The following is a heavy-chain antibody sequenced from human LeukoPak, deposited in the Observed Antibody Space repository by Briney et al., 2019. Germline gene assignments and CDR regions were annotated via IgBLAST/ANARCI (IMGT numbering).Heavy chain of an antibody. J-gene: IGHJ3*02. CDR3: ARDTLRGSYGSGSYYSPLGAFDI. D-gene: IGHD3-10*01. V-gene: IGHV4-59*01. Sequence: SETLSLTCTVSGGSLSSYYWSWIRHPPGKGLEWIGYISYSGRPNYNPPLKSRVTISVDTSKHQFSLKLSSVTAADMSVYYCARDTLRGSYGSGSYYSPLGAFDIWGQGTMVTASS. CDR1: GGSLSSYY. CDR2: ISYSGRP.